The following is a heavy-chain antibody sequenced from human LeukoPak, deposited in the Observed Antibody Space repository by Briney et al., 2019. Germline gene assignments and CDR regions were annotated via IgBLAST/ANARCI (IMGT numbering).Heavy chain of an antibody. CDR1: GGTFSSYA. J-gene: IGHJ3*02. Sequence: SVKVSCKASGGTFSSYAISWVRQAPGQGLEWMGGIIPIFGTANYAQKFQGRVTITEDESTSTAYMELSSLRSEDTAVYYCARAYYYDSGGYYKRGASDIWGQGTMVTVSS. D-gene: IGHD3-22*01. CDR2: IIPIFGTA. CDR3: ARAYYYDSGGYYKRGASDI. V-gene: IGHV1-69*13.